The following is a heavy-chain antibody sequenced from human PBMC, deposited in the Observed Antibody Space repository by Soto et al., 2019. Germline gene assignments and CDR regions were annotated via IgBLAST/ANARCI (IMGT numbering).Heavy chain of an antibody. V-gene: IGHV3-30-3*01. Sequence: PGGSLRLSCAASGFIFSTYAMHWVRQAPGKWLEWVAIISYDGGNEYYADSVKGRFTISRDNSKNTLFLQMDSLRAGDTAVYYCARDRLQKYYYYYGMDVWGQGXTVTVYS. J-gene: IGHJ6*02. CDR3: ARDRLQKYYYYYGMDV. CDR1: GFIFSTYA. CDR2: ISYDGGNE. D-gene: IGHD4-4*01.